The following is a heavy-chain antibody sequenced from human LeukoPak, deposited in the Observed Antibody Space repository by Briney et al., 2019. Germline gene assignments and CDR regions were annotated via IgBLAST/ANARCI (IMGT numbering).Heavy chain of an antibody. CDR2: IFYSGNT. CDR1: GASISSYY. J-gene: IGHJ4*02. CDR3: ARLAAISGSDYPDD. D-gene: IGHD1-26*01. Sequence: SETPSLTCTVSGASISSYYWSWIRQPPGKGLEWIGYIFYSGNTTYNPSLKSRVTISVDTSKNHFSLRLRSVAAADTAVYYCARLAAISGSDYPDDWGQGTLVTVSS. V-gene: IGHV4-59*08.